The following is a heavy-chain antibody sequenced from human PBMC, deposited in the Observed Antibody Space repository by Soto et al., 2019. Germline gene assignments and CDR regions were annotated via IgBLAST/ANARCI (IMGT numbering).Heavy chain of an antibody. J-gene: IGHJ3*02. Sequence: PGESLRISCNGSGDSFTSYWIVWVRQMPGKGLECMGIIYPGDSDTRYSPSFQGQVTISADKSISTAYLQWSSLKASDTAMYYCARRAYSYGYEIDAFDIWGQGTMVTVSS. D-gene: IGHD5-18*01. CDR3: ARRAYSYGYEIDAFDI. V-gene: IGHV5-51*01. CDR2: IYPGDSDT. CDR1: GDSFTSYW.